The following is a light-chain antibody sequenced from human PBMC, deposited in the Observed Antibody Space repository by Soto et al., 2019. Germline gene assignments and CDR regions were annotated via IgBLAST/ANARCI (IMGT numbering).Light chain of an antibody. CDR1: SGHSTYV. Sequence: QPVLTQSPSASASLGASVKLTCTLSSGHSTYVIAWHQQQPEKGPRYLMTINSDGSHNKGDGIPDRFSGSSSGAERYLTISSLQSEDEADYYCQTWGIGMVFGGGTKVTVL. V-gene: IGLV4-69*01. CDR3: QTWGIGMV. J-gene: IGLJ2*01. CDR2: INSDGSH.